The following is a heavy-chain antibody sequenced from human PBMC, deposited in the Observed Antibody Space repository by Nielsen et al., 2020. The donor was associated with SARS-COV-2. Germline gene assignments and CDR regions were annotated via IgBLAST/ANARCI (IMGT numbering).Heavy chain of an antibody. J-gene: IGHJ4*02. Sequence: WVRQAPGQGLEWMGWISAYNGNTNYAQKLQGRVAMTTDTSTSTAYMELRSLRSDDTAVYYCARDDWEYWGQGTLVTVSS. CDR2: ISAYNGNT. V-gene: IGHV1-18*01. D-gene: IGHD2-21*01. CDR3: ARDDWEY.